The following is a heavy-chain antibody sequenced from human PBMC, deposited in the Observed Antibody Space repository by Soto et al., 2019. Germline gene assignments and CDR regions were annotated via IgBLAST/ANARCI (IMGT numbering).Heavy chain of an antibody. CDR3: ARGFGRFNY. CDR1: GFTFNDFE. CDR2: IDGSGTTK. D-gene: IGHD3-10*01. Sequence: EVQLLESGGGLVQPGGSLRLSCGVSGFTFNDFEMNWVRQAPGKGLEWLAYIDGSGTTKKYADSVRGRFTISRDNPNNSLLLHVSRLSAADSAIYYCARGFGRFNYWGQGTLVSVSS. J-gene: IGHJ4*02. V-gene: IGHV3-48*03.